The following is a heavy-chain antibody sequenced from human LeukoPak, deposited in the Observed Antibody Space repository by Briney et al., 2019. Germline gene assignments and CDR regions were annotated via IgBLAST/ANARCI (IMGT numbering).Heavy chain of an antibody. V-gene: IGHV3-73*01. CDR2: IRSKANSYAT. D-gene: IGHD4-17*01. Sequence: GGSLRLSCAASGFTFSGSAMHWVRQASGKGLEWVGRIRSKANSYATAYAASVKGRFTISRDDSKNTAYLQMNSLKTEDTAVYYCVRGYGDYVWSSNFDIWGQGTMVTVSS. J-gene: IGHJ3*02. CDR3: VRGYGDYVWSSNFDI. CDR1: GFTFSGSA.